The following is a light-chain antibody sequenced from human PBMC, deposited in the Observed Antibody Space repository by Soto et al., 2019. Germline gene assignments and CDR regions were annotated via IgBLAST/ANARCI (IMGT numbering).Light chain of an antibody. CDR1: QSVSSY. V-gene: IGKV3-11*01. J-gene: IGKJ2*01. CDR2: DAS. Sequence: EIVLTQSPATLSLSPGERATLSCRASQSVSSYLAWYQQKPGQAPRLLIYDASNRATGIPARFSGSGSGTDFTLTISSLQPEDFATYYCQQGYSTPYTFGQGTKLEIK. CDR3: QQGYSTPYT.